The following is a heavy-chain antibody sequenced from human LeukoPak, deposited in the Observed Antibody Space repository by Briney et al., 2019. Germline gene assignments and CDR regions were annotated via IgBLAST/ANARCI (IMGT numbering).Heavy chain of an antibody. V-gene: IGHV4-59*08. Sequence: SETLSLTCTVSGGSISSYYWSWIRQPPGKGLEWIGYIYYSGSTNYNPSLKSRVTISVDTSKNQFSLKLSSVTAADTAVYYRARHGSYHLNFDYWGQGTLVTVSS. J-gene: IGHJ4*02. CDR2: IYYSGST. CDR3: ARHGSYHLNFDY. CDR1: GGSISSYY. D-gene: IGHD1-26*01.